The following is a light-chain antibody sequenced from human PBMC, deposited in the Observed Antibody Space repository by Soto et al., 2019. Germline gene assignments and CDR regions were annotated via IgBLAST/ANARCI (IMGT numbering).Light chain of an antibody. CDR3: QHYNSYPWT. CDR1: QTINNW. CDR2: HAS. J-gene: IGKJ1*01. V-gene: IGKV1-5*01. Sequence: DIQMTQSPSTLSASIGDRVTITCRASQTINNWLAWYQQKPGKAPNLLIYHASKLETGVPSRFSGSAFGTEFTLTSSRLQPDDFATYYCQHYNSYPWTFGQGTKVEIK.